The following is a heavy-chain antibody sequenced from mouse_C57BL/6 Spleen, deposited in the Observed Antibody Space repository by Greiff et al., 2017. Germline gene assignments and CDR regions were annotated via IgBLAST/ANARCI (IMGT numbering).Heavy chain of an antibody. Sequence: DVHLVESGGGLVQPGGSLSLSCAASGFTFTDYYMSWVRQPPGKALEWLGFIRNKANGYTTEYSASVKGRFTISRDNSQSILYLQMNALRAEDSATYYCARYNDYSWFAYWGQGTLVTVSA. CDR2: IRNKANGYTT. CDR3: ARYNDYSWFAY. CDR1: GFTFTDYY. J-gene: IGHJ3*01. V-gene: IGHV7-3*01. D-gene: IGHD2-4*01.